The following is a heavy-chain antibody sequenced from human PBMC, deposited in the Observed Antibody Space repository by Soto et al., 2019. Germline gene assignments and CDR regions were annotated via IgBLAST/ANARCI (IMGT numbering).Heavy chain of an antibody. J-gene: IGHJ6*02. CDR2: IYPGDSDT. Sequence: PGESLKISCKGSGYSFTSYWIGWVRQMPGKGLEWMGIIYPGDSDTRYSPSFQGQVTISADKSISTAYLQWSSLKASDTAMYYCARFPHCSSTSRLYYYYGMDVWGQGTTVTVSS. CDR1: GYSFTSYW. V-gene: IGHV5-51*01. D-gene: IGHD2-2*01. CDR3: ARFPHCSSTSRLYYYYGMDV.